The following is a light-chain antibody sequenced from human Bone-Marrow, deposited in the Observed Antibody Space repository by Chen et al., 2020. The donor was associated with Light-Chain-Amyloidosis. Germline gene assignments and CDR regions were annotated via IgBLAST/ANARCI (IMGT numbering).Light chain of an antibody. V-gene: IGKV3-20*01. J-gene: IGKJ4*01. CDR3: QQYGTSPLT. CDR1: QTISSNY. Sequence: EIVLTQSPGTLSLSPGEGANLSCRASQTISSNYLTWYQQKFGQAPRLLSYGSSSRATGIPDRFTGSVSGTDFTLTINRLEPEAFAMYYCQQYGTSPLTFGGGTKVEIK. CDR2: GSS.